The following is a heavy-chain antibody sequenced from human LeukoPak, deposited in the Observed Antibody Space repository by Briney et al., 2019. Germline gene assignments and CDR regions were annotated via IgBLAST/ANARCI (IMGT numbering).Heavy chain of an antibody. J-gene: IGHJ6*02. V-gene: IGHV3-53*01. CDR1: GFTVSSNY. CDR3: ARGGGSPYYYGMDV. CDR2: IYSGGST. Sequence: GGSLRLSCAASGFTVSSNYMSWVRQAPGKGLEWVSVIYSGGSTYYADSVKGRFTISRDNSKNTLYLQMNSLRAEDTAVYYCARGGGSPYYYGMDVWGQGTTVTVSS. D-gene: IGHD2-15*01.